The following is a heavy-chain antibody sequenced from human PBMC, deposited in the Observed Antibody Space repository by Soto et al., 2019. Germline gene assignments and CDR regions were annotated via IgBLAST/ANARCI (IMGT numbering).Heavy chain of an antibody. D-gene: IGHD5-18*01. CDR2: IDPNSGAT. Sequence: QVHLVQSGAEVEKPGASVKVSCKASGYTFTAYFLHWFRQAPGQGPEWMGWIDPNSGATKSASKFQGRVTMTRDTSIDTAYMELRRLTSDDTDVYYCARGPSHGAFDYWGQGTLVTVSS. CDR1: GYTFTAYF. V-gene: IGHV1-2*02. CDR3: ARGPSHGAFDY. J-gene: IGHJ4*02.